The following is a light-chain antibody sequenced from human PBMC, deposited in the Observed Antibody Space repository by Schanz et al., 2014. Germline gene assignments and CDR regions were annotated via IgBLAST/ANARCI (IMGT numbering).Light chain of an antibody. Sequence: DIQMTQFPSSLSASVGDRVTITCQASQDISNYLNWYQQKPGKAPKLLIYDATDLETGVPSRFSGGGSGTHFTFTISSLQPEDIATYYCQQYDNLPLTFGPGTKVDIK. CDR2: DAT. CDR1: QDISNY. V-gene: IGKV1-33*01. J-gene: IGKJ3*01. CDR3: QQYDNLPLT.